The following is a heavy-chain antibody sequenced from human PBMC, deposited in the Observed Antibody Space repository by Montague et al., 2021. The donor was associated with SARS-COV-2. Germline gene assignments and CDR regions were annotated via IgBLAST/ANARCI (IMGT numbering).Heavy chain of an antibody. D-gene: IGHD2-15*01. V-gene: IGHV3-48*03. Sequence: SLRLSCAASDFSFKNYEMNWVRQAPGRGLEWVSHISYSGSTKYYADSVKGRFTISRDNAKASLFLQMNSLRVEDTAIYYCTRDESETSGFDFWGQGTLVTVSS. CDR2: ISYSGSTK. CDR1: DFSFKNYE. CDR3: TRDESETSGFDF. J-gene: IGHJ4*02.